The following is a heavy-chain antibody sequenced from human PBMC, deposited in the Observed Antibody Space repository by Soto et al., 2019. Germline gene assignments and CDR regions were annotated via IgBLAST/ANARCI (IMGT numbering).Heavy chain of an antibody. CDR1: GFTFSGSA. D-gene: IGHD5-12*01. J-gene: IGHJ4*02. CDR3: TRYDAGYSGYDSPQPFDY. CDR2: IRSKANSYAT. Sequence: GGSLRLSCAASGFTFSGSAMHWVRQASGKGLEWVGRIRSKANSYATAYAASVKGRFTISGDDSKNTAYLQMNSLKTEDTAVYYCTRYDAGYSGYDSPQPFDYWGQGTLVTVSS. V-gene: IGHV3-73*01.